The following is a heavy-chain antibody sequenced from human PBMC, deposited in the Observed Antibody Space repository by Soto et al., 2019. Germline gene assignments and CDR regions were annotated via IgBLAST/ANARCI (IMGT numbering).Heavy chain of an antibody. J-gene: IGHJ4*02. CDR1: GGSFSGYY. D-gene: IGHD3-10*01. CDR3: ARGVTYYYGPGSYYNGFDY. V-gene: IGHV4-34*01. CDR2: INHSGST. Sequence: QVQLQQWGAGLLKPSETLSLTCAVYGGSFSGYYWSWIRQPPGKGLEWIGEINHSGSTNYNPALKSRVTISVDTSKNQFSLKLSSVTAADTAVYYCARGVTYYYGPGSYYNGFDYWGQGTLVTVSS.